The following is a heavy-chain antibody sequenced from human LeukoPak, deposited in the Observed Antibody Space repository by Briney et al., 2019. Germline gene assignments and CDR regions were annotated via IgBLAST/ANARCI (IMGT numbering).Heavy chain of an antibody. CDR1: GYTFTSYA. CDR2: INPNSGGT. Sequence: ASVKVSCKASGYTFTSYAMNWVRQAPGQGLEWMGWINPNSGGTNYAQKFQGWVTMTRDTSISTAYMELSRLRSDDTAVYYCARARNYYDSSGLVHWGQGTLVTVSS. V-gene: IGHV1-2*04. CDR3: ARARNYYDSSGLVH. D-gene: IGHD3-22*01. J-gene: IGHJ4*02.